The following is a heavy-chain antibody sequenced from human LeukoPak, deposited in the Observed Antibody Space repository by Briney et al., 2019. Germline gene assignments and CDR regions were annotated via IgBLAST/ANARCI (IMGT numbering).Heavy chain of an antibody. CDR2: IYPSGST. CDR3: ARAYFSSWYMNWFDP. J-gene: IGHJ5*02. D-gene: IGHD6-13*01. CDR1: DDSITMYY. V-gene: IGHV4-38-2*02. Sequence: SETLSLTCSVSDDSITMYYWTWIRQPPGKGLEWIGSIYPSGSTYYYPSLKSRVTISLDTSKNQFSLKLSSVTAADTAVYYCARAYFSSWYMNWFDPWGQGTLVTVSS.